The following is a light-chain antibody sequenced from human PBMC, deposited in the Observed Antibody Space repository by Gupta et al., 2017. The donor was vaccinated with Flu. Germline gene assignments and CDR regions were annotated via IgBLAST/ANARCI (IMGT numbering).Light chain of an antibody. Sequence: ELGLPQSPGTLSLSPGDRATLSCRPSQSVSSSYLAWYQQKPGQAPRLLIYGASSRANGIPDRFSGSGSGTDFTLKISRGEPEDVAVYYCKQERPAPCTFGQGTKVEIK. J-gene: IGKJ2*02. CDR1: QSVSSSY. CDR3: KQERPAPCT. CDR2: GAS. V-gene: IGKV3-20*01.